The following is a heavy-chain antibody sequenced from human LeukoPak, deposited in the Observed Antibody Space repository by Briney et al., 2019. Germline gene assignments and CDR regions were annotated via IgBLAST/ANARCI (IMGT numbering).Heavy chain of an antibody. Sequence: ASVKVSCRVSGYTLTELSRHWVRQAPGKGLERMGGFDPEDGETIYAQKFQGRVTMTEDTSTDTAYMELSSLRSEDTAVYYCATGGESIAVANYYGMDVWGQGTTATVSS. CDR2: FDPEDGET. V-gene: IGHV1-24*01. CDR3: ATGGESIAVANYYGMDV. J-gene: IGHJ6*02. CDR1: GYTLTELS. D-gene: IGHD6-19*01.